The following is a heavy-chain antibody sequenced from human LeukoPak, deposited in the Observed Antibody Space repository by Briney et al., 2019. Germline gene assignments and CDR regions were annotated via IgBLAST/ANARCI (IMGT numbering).Heavy chain of an antibody. CDR1: GGTFSSYA. Sequence: SVKVSCKASGGTFSSYAISWVRQAPGQGLEWMGGIIPIFGTANYAQKFQGRVTITADESTSTAYMELSSLRSEDTAAYYCASPRGLDCSGGSCYWDAFDIWGQGTMVTVSS. CDR2: IIPIFGTA. D-gene: IGHD2-15*01. J-gene: IGHJ3*02. V-gene: IGHV1-69*01. CDR3: ASPRGLDCSGGSCYWDAFDI.